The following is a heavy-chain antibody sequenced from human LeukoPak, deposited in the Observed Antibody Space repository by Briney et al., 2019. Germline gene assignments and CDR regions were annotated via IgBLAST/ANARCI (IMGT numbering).Heavy chain of an antibody. D-gene: IGHD6-13*01. Sequence: SETLSLTCTVSGGSISSGDYYWSWIRQHPGKGLEWIGYIYYSGSTYYNPSLKSRVTISVDTSKNQFSLKLSSVTAADTAVYYCARGIRQLVPNYYYYYGMDVWGQGTTVTVSS. V-gene: IGHV4-31*03. CDR3: ARGIRQLVPNYYYYYGMDV. CDR2: IYYSGST. J-gene: IGHJ6*02. CDR1: GGSISSGDYY.